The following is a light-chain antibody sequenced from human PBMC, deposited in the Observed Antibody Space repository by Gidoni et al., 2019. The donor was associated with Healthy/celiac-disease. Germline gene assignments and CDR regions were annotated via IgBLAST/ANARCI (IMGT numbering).Light chain of an antibody. CDR3: QQYGSSLALT. V-gene: IGKV3-20*01. Sequence: EIVLTTSPGSLSLSPGERATLSCRASQSVSSSYLAWYQQKPGQHPRLLIYGASSRATGIPDRFSGSGSGTDFTLTISRLEPEDFAVYYCQQYGSSLALTFGGGTKVEIK. J-gene: IGKJ4*01. CDR2: GAS. CDR1: QSVSSSY.